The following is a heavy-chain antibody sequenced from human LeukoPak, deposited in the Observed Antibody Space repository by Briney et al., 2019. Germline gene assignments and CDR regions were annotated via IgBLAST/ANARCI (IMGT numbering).Heavy chain of an antibody. V-gene: IGHV3-21*01. CDR3: ARDGITMRILEY. Sequence: GGTLRLSCAASGFTFRSYGMNWVRQAPGRGLEWVSSITSSSIYKYYADSMKGRFTISRDNAKNSLYLQMDSLRAEDTAVYYCARDGITMRILEYWGQGTLVTVSS. D-gene: IGHD3-10*01. CDR1: GFTFRSYG. CDR2: ITSSSIYK. J-gene: IGHJ4*02.